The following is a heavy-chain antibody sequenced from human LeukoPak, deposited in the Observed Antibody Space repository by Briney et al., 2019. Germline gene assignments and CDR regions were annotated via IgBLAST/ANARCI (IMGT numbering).Heavy chain of an antibody. Sequence: ASVKVSCKASGYTFTGYYMHWVRQAPGQGLEWMGWINPNSGGTNYARKFQGRVTMTRDTSISTAYMELSRLRSDDTAVYYCARGLGTYYYDSSGSYPYFFDYWGQGTLVTVSS. CDR3: ARGLGTYYYDSSGSYPYFFDY. V-gene: IGHV1-2*02. CDR1: GYTFTGYY. D-gene: IGHD3-22*01. J-gene: IGHJ4*02. CDR2: INPNSGGT.